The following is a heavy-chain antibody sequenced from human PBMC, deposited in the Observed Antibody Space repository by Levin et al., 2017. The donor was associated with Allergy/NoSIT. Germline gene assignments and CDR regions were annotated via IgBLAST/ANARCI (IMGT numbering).Heavy chain of an antibody. D-gene: IGHD6-13*01. Sequence: GGSLRLSCAASGFTFSSYAMSWVRRAPGKGLEWVSTIGGIGASTYYADSVKGRFTISRDNSKNTLFLQMNSLRAEDTAVYYCAKVPRPLIAGSAIDYWGQGSLVTVSS. CDR2: IGGIGAST. CDR1: GFTFSSYA. V-gene: IGHV3-23*01. J-gene: IGHJ4*02. CDR3: AKVPRPLIAGSAIDY.